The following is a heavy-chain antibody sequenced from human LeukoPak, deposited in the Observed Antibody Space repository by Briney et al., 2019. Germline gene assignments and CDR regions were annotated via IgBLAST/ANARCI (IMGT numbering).Heavy chain of an antibody. CDR3: ARVDGSPDY. D-gene: IGHD2-15*01. V-gene: IGHV1-8*03. J-gene: IGHJ4*02. Sequence: ASVKVSWKTSGYTFTSLDINWVRQATGQGLEWMGWINPNSGNRGYAQQFQGRVTITRDTSIKTAYMELTNLRSEDTAVYYCARVDGSPDYWGQGTLVTVSS. CDR1: GYTFTSLD. CDR2: INPNSGNR.